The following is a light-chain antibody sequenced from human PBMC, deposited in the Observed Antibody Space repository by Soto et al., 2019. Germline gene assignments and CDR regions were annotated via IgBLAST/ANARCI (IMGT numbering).Light chain of an antibody. CDR3: QQYNTYSSLT. CDR1: QSISKW. J-gene: IGKJ4*01. V-gene: IGKV1-5*01. CDR2: DAS. Sequence: DIQMTQSPSTLSASVGDRVTMTCRASQSISKWLAWYQQKLGRAPRLLIYDASSLESGVPSRFSGSGYGTEFTLTISSLQPDDFATYYCQQYNTYSSLTFGGGTKVDIK.